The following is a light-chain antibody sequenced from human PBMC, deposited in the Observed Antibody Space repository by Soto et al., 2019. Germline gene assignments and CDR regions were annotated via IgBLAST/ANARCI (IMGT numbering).Light chain of an antibody. J-gene: IGKJ4*01. CDR1: QPINKF. Sequence: DIQMTQSPSSLSASVGDRVTITCRASQPINKFLNWFQHKPGEAPKRLIYGASILQDGVPSRFSGSGSGTDYTLTISGLQTEDFGTYYCQQSHSVPLTFGGGPKVDIK. CDR3: QQSHSVPLT. V-gene: IGKV1-39*01. CDR2: GAS.